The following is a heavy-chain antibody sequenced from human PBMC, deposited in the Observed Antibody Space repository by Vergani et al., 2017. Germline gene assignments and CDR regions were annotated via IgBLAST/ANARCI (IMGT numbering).Heavy chain of an antibody. CDR1: GYSFTSYW. CDR3: ARDIGERVRGYSGYDVRFPLFDY. D-gene: IGHD5-12*01. CDR2: IYPGDSDT. V-gene: IGHV5-51*03. J-gene: IGHJ4*02. Sequence: EVQLVQSGAEVKKPGESLKISCKGSGYSFTSYWIGWVRQMPGKGLEWMGIIYPGDSDTRYSPSFQGQVTISADKSISTAYLQWSSLKASDTAMYYCARDIGERVRGYSGYDVRFPLFDYWGQGTLVTVSS.